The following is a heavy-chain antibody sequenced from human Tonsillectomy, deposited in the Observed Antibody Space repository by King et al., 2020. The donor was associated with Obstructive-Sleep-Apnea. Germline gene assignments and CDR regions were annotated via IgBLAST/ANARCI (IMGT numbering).Heavy chain of an antibody. CDR2: IDPSDSYT. CDR1: GYSFTSYW. CDR3: AKQRVLDV. V-gene: IGHV5-10-1*01. J-gene: IGHJ6*02. Sequence: QMVQSGAEVKKPGDSLRISCKISGYSFTSYWITWVRQMPGKGLEWMGRIDPSDSYTNYSPSFQGHVTISVDKSISTAYLQWSSLKASDTAIYYCAKQRVLDVWGQGTTVTVSS. D-gene: IGHD1/OR15-1a*01.